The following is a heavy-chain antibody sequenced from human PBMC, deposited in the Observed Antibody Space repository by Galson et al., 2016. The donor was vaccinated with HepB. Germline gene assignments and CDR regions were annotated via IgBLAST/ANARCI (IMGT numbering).Heavy chain of an antibody. J-gene: IGHJ3*02. V-gene: IGHV4-4*08. CDR2: IYPLGNN. D-gene: IGHD3-10*01. Sequence: SETLSLTCTVSGASIRRYYWSWIRQSPGKGLEWIGFIYPLGNNDYNPSLEGRVTISLDTSKSLFSLIVRSVTAADTAFYYCATITFAHGFDIWGQGAAVTVSS. CDR1: GASIRRYY. CDR3: ATITFAHGFDI.